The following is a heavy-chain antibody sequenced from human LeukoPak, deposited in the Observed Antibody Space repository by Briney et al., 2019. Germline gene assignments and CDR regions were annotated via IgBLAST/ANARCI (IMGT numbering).Heavy chain of an antibody. V-gene: IGHV1-8*01. CDR3: AGGGTVYYYYGMDV. J-gene: IGHJ6*02. Sequence: ASVKVSCKASGYTFTSYDINWVRQATGQGLEWMGWMNPNSGNTGYAQKFQGRVTMTRNTSISTAYMELSSLRSEDTAVYYCAGGGTVYYYYGMDVWGQGTTVTVSS. CDR1: GYTFTSYD. CDR2: MNPNSGNT.